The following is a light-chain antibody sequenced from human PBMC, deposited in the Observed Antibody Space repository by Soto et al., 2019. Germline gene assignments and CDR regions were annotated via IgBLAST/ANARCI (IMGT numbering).Light chain of an antibody. CDR1: QSVSSN. CDR3: QQYNNWPLT. CDR2: GAS. V-gene: IGKV3-15*01. Sequence: EVVMTQSPATLSVSLGDRATLSCRASQSVSSNLAWYQQKPGQAPRLLIYGASTRATGIPARFSGSGSGTEFTLPISSLQSEDFAVYSCQQYNNWPLTFGGGTKLEIK. J-gene: IGKJ4*01.